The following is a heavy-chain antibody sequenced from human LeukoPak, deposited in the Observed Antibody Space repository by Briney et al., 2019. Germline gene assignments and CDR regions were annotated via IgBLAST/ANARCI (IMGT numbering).Heavy chain of an antibody. V-gene: IGHV3-23*01. CDR1: GFTFSTYA. CDR2: ISGSGGST. J-gene: IGHJ4*02. Sequence: GGTLRLSCAASGFTFSTYAMSWVRQAPGKGLEWVSGISGSGGSTFYADSVKGRFTISRDNSKNTLYLQMNSLRAEDTAVYYXXXXXXXXXXXSGYYLVRAYDYWGQGTLVTVSS. CDR3: XXXXXXXXXXSGYYLVRAYDY. D-gene: IGHD3-22*01.